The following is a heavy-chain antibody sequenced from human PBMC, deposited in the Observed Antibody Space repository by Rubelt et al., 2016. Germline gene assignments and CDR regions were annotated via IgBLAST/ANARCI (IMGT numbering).Heavy chain of an antibody. Sequence: WVRQVPGKGLEWVSGIDRNGATTTYADSVKGRFTISRDNAKNSLYLQMNSLSAKDTALYYCARTYSTTWYRHPDYWGQGTLVTVSS. J-gene: IGHJ4*02. CDR2: IDRNGATT. D-gene: IGHD6-13*01. V-gene: IGHV3-20*03. CDR3: ARTYSTTWYRHPDY.